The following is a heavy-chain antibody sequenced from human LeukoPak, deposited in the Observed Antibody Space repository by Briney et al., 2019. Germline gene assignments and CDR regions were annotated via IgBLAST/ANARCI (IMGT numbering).Heavy chain of an antibody. CDR1: GFTFSTYA. D-gene: IGHD6-19*01. V-gene: IGHV3-30-3*01. CDR3: ATSHSSGWYYFGY. CDR2: ISYDGSTK. J-gene: IGHJ4*02. Sequence: AGTLSLSCAAAGFTFSTYARHWIRQAPGRGLEWVAFISYDGSTKYNPDSVKGRFTISSATTKQTPYLQMYILTAEETAVYYCATSHSSGWYYFGYWGQGTLVTVSS.